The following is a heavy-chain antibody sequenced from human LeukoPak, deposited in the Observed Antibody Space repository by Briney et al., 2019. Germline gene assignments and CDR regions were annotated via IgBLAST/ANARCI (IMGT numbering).Heavy chain of an antibody. Sequence: GGSLRLSCAASGFTFSTYWMSWVRQAPGKGLEWVANIQQEGNEKYYVDSVKGRFTISRDNAKNSLYLQMNSLRDEDTAVYYCARAPTYYYDSSGYFFYYWGQGTLVTVSS. D-gene: IGHD3-22*01. J-gene: IGHJ4*02. CDR1: GFTFSTYW. V-gene: IGHV3-7*01. CDR3: ARAPTYYYDSSGYFFYY. CDR2: IQQEGNEK.